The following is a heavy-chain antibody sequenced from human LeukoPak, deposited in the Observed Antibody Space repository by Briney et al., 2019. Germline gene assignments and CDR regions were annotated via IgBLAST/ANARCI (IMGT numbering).Heavy chain of an antibody. CDR1: GYTFTSYG. CDR2: ISACNGNK. CDR3: AAQYCSGGSRYDY. D-gene: IGHD2-15*01. V-gene: IGHV1-18*01. J-gene: IGHJ4*02. Sequence: ASVKVSCKASGYTFTSYGISWVRQAPGQGLEWMGWISACNGNKNYAQKLQGRVTMTTDTSTSTAYMELGRLRSDDTAVYYCAAQYCSGGSRYDYWGQGTLVTVSS.